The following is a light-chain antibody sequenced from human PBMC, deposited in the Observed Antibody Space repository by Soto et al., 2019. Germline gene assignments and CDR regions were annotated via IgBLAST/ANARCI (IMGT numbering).Light chain of an antibody. V-gene: IGLV7-46*01. CDR2: DTS. CDR3: LLSYTSGRPV. Sequence: QTVVTQEPSLTVSPGGTVTLTCGSSTGAVTSGHYPSWFQQKPGQAPKTLIYDTSNKQSWTPARFSGSLLGGKAALTLSGAQPEDEADFYCLLSYTSGRPVFGGGTKLTVL. CDR1: TGAVTSGHY. J-gene: IGLJ2*01.